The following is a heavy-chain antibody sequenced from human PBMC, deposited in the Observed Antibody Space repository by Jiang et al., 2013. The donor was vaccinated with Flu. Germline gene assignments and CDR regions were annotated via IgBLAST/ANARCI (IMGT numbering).Heavy chain of an antibody. CDR3: AAVTAPGSYYGGGDY. Sequence: SGAEVKKPGTSVKVSCKASGFTFTSSAMQWVRQARGQRLEWIGWIVVGSGNTNYAQKFQERVTITRDMSTSTAYMELSSLRSEDTAVYYCAAVTAPGSYYGGGDYWGQGTLVTVSS. CDR1: GFTFTSSA. V-gene: IGHV1-58*02. J-gene: IGHJ4*02. CDR2: IVVGSGNT. D-gene: IGHD1-26*01.